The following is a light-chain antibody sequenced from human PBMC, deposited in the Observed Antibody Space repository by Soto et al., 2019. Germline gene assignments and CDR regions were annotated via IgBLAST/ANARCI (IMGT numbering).Light chain of an antibody. CDR1: QSVSSN. Sequence: EIAMTQSPATLSVSPGERATLSCRASQSVSSNLAWYQQKPGQSPRLLIYGASTRATGVPARFSGSGSGTEFTLTISSLQSADFAVYYCQQSNNWARTFGQGTKGEI. J-gene: IGKJ1*01. V-gene: IGKV3-15*01. CDR2: GAS. CDR3: QQSNNWART.